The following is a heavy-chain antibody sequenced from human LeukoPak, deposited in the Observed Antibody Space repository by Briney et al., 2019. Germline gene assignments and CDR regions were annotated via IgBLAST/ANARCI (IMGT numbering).Heavy chain of an antibody. V-gene: IGHV3-30*04. Sequence: GGSLRLSCAASGFTFSSYAMHWVRQAPGKGLEWVAVISYDGSNKYYADSVKGRFTISRDNSKNTLYLQMNSLRAEDTAVYYCANYPDGYSSSRDYWGQGTLVTVSS. CDR3: ANYPDGYSSSRDY. J-gene: IGHJ4*02. D-gene: IGHD6-6*01. CDR1: GFTFSSYA. CDR2: ISYDGSNK.